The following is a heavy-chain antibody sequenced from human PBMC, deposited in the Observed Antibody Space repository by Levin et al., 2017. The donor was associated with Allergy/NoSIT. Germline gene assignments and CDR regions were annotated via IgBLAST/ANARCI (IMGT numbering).Heavy chain of an antibody. D-gene: IGHD3-22*01. J-gene: IGHJ2*01. V-gene: IGHV4-39*07. CDR1: GGSISGKTYA. CDR2: LYYTSTT. Sequence: MPSETLSLTCSVSGGSISGKTYAWGWVRQPPGKGLEWIASLYYTSTTHNNPSVMGRVTLSKDTSKNEISLRLTSVTVADTAIYYCARGGYDRNDYPLGYFEVWGRGTLVTVSS. CDR3: ARGGYDRNDYPLGYFEV.